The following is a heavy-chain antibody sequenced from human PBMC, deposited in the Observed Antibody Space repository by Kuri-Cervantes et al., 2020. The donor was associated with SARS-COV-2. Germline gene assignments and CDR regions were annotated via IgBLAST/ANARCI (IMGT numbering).Heavy chain of an antibody. Sequence: GESLKISCSASGFTFSSYAMHWVRQAPGKGLEWVAVISYDGSNKYYADSVKGRFTISRDNSKNTPYLQMNSLRAEDTAVYYCARDPRPPHYYCSGSDAFDIWGQGTMVTVSS. V-gene: IGHV3-30-3*01. D-gene: IGHD3-10*01. CDR2: ISYDGSNK. CDR3: ARDPRPPHYYCSGSDAFDI. J-gene: IGHJ3*02. CDR1: GFTFSSYA.